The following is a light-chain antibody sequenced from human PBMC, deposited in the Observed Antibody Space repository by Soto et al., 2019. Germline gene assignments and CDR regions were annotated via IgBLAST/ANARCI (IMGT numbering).Light chain of an antibody. Sequence: QSALTQPASVSGSPEQSITISCTGPGSDVGSFDLVSWYQQHPGKAPKLIIFEGSKRPSGVSDRFSGSKSDNRASLTISGLQAEDEADYYCSSYAGSLTWVFGGGIKLTVL. J-gene: IGLJ3*02. CDR2: EGS. CDR1: GSDVGSFDL. CDR3: SSYAGSLTWV. V-gene: IGLV2-23*01.